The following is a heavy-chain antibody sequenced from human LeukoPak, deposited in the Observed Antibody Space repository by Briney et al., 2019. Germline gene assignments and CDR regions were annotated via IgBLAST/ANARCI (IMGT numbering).Heavy chain of an antibody. CDR3: ARNYGHNSKYFDF. CDR1: GYTFTGYY. Sequence: ASVKVSCKASGYTFTGYYMHWVRQAPGQGLEWMGWISPEGGDTHYAQRFQGRVTMTRDTSISAAYMELTSLSSDDTAVYYCARNYGHNSKYFDFWGQGTLVTVSS. CDR2: ISPEGGDT. J-gene: IGHJ4*02. D-gene: IGHD4-17*01. V-gene: IGHV1-2*02.